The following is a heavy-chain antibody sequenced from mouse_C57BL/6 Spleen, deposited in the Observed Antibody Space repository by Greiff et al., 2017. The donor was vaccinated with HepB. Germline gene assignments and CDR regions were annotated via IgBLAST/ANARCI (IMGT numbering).Heavy chain of an antibody. CDR2: INPNNGGT. V-gene: IGHV1-18*01. J-gene: IGHJ3*01. Sequence: VQLQQSGPELVKPGASVKIPCKASGYTFTDYNMDWVKQSHGKSLEWIGDINPNNGGTIYNQKFKGKATLTVDKSSSTAYMELRSLTSEDTAVYYCARHYYGSSYPWFAYWGQGTLVTVSA. CDR3: ARHYYGSSYPWFAY. D-gene: IGHD1-1*01. CDR1: GYTFTDYN.